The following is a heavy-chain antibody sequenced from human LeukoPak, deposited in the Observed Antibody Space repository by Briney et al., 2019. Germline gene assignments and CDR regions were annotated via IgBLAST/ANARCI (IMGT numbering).Heavy chain of an antibody. J-gene: IGHJ6*02. CDR2: IYSGGST. Sequence: GGSLRLSCAASGFTVSSNYMSWVRQAPGKGLEWVSVIYSGGSTYYADSVKGRFTISRDNSKNTLYLQMNSLRAEDTAVYYCASQSPRVVITLYYYYGMDVWGQGTTVTASS. D-gene: IGHD3-22*01. CDR1: GFTVSSNY. CDR3: ASQSPRVVITLYYYYGMDV. V-gene: IGHV3-53*01.